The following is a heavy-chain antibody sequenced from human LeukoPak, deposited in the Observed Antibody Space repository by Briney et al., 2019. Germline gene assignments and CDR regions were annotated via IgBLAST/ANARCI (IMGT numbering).Heavy chain of an antibody. CDR2: INPNSGGT. V-gene: IGHV1-2*06. CDR3: ARGEYYDSWSGYY. D-gene: IGHD3-3*01. CDR1: GYTFTGYY. Sequence: ASVKVSCKASGYTFTGYYMHWVRQAPGQGLEWMGRINPNSGGTNYAQKFQGRVTMTRDTSISTAYMELSRLRSDDTAVYYCARGEYYDSWSGYYWGQGTLVTVSS. J-gene: IGHJ4*02.